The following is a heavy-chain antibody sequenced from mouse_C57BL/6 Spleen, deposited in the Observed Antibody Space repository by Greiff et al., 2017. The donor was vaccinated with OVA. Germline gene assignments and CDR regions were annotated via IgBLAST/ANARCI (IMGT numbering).Heavy chain of an antibody. D-gene: IGHD1-1*01. V-gene: IGHV5-4*01. CDR2: ISDGGSYT. Sequence: EVQLVESGGGLVKPGGSLKLSCAASGFTFSSYAMSWVRQTPEKRLEWVATISDGGSYTYYPDNVKGRFTISRDNAKNNLYLQMSHLKSEDTAMYYCARGGVVAEEYYFDYWGQGTTLTVSS. CDR3: ARGGVVAEEYYFDY. J-gene: IGHJ2*01. CDR1: GFTFSSYA.